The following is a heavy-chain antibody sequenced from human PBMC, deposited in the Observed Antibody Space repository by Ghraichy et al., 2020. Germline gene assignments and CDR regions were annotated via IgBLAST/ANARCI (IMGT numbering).Heavy chain of an antibody. CDR1: GGTFSSYA. CDR3: ARALETLWFGELSRYYYMDV. D-gene: IGHD3-10*01. J-gene: IGHJ6*03. CDR2: IIPIFGTA. Sequence: SVKVSCKASGGTFSSYAISWVRQAPGQGLEWMGGIIPIFGTANYAQKFQGRVTITADKSTSTAYMELSSLRSEDTAVYYCARALETLWFGELSRYYYMDVWGKGTTVTVSS. V-gene: IGHV1-69*06.